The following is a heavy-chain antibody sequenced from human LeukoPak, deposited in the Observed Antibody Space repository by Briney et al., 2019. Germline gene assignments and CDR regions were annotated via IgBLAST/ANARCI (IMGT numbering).Heavy chain of an antibody. D-gene: IGHD6-19*01. CDR3: ASPRLVPLDAFDL. V-gene: IGHV1-2*02. Sequence: ASVKVSCKASGYXFSGYYMHWVRQAPGQGLEWMGWINPNSGGTNYAQKFQGRVTMTRDTSISTAYMELSRLRYDDTAVYYCASPRLVPLDAFDLWGQGTMVTVSS. CDR1: GYXFSGYY. CDR2: INPNSGGT. J-gene: IGHJ3*01.